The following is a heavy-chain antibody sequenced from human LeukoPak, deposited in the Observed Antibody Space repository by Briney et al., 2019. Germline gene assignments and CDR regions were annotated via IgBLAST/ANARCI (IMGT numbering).Heavy chain of an antibody. V-gene: IGHV1-2*06. Sequence: GASVKVSCRASGYTFTGYYMHWVRQAPGQGLEWMGRINPNSGDTNYAQKLQGRVTMTTDTSTSTAYMELRSLRSDDTAVYYCAREGYYDSSGYYGTYYFDYWGQGTLVTVSS. D-gene: IGHD3-22*01. CDR1: GYTFTGYY. J-gene: IGHJ4*02. CDR3: AREGYYDSSGYYGTYYFDY. CDR2: INPNSGDT.